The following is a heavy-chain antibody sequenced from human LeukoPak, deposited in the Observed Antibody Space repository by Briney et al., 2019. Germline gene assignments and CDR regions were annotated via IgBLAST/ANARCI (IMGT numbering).Heavy chain of an antibody. CDR1: GFTFGNYA. CDR3: AKASVAIPQYCNS. D-gene: IGHD2-2*02. J-gene: IGHJ5*02. Sequence: HSGGSLRLSCEASGFTFGNYAMNWVRQAPGKGLEWVSTISGTGSSTYHADSAKGRFTISRDNSKDTLFLQLNSLTAADTAMYFCAKASVAIPQYCNSWGQGTLVTVSS. V-gene: IGHV3-23*01. CDR2: ISGTGSST.